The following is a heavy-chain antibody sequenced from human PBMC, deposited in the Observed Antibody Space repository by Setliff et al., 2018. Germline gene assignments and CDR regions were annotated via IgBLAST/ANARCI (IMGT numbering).Heavy chain of an antibody. J-gene: IGHJ4*02. D-gene: IGHD3-10*01. V-gene: IGHV1-2*06. Sequence: ASVKVSCKASGYTFTGYSMHWVRQAPGQGLEWMGRINPDSGGTNYAQKFQGRVTMTRDTSISTAYMELSRLRSDDTAVYYCARVGSLAPLHYGNYWGQGTLVTVSS. CDR2: INPDSGGT. CDR1: GYTFTGYS. CDR3: ARVGSLAPLHYGNY.